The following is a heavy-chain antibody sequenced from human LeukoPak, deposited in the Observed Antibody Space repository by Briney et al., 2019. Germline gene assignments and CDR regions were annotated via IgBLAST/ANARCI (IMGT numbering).Heavy chain of an antibody. V-gene: IGHV3-21*01. Sequence: GGALRLSCAASGFTFSSYSLSWVRQAPGKGLEWVSSITSDSNYIDYVDSVKGRFSISRDNAKNSLYLQMKSLRAEDTAVYYCARDSGGDSGFDYWGQGTLVTVSS. D-gene: IGHD3-10*01. CDR3: ARDSGGDSGFDY. CDR2: ITSDSNYI. CDR1: GFTFSSYS. J-gene: IGHJ4*02.